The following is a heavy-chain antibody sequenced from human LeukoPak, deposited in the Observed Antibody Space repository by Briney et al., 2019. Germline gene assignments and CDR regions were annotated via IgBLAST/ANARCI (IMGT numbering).Heavy chain of an antibody. J-gene: IGHJ4*02. CDR1: GYTFTGYY. Sequence: GASVRVSCKASGYTFTGYYMHWVRQAPGQGLEWMGWINPNSGGTNYAQKFQGRVTMTTDTSTSTAYMELRSLRSDDTAVYYCARVAVPAAMVLKLFDYWGQGTLVTVSS. CDR2: INPNSGGT. D-gene: IGHD2-2*01. V-gene: IGHV1-2*02. CDR3: ARVAVPAAMVLKLFDY.